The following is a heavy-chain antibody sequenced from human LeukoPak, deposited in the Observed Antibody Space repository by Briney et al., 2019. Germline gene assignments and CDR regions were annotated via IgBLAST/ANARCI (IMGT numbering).Heavy chain of an antibody. J-gene: IGHJ4*02. V-gene: IGHV4-39*01. CDR3: ARRDYSSSWVR. D-gene: IGHD6-13*01. CDR2: IYYSGST. CDR1: GGSISSSSYY. Sequence: SETLSLTCTVSGGSISSSSYYWGWIRQPPGKGLEWIGSIYYSGSTYYNPSLKSRVTISVDTSKNQFSLKLSSATAADTAVYYCARRDYSSSWVRWGQGTLVTVSS.